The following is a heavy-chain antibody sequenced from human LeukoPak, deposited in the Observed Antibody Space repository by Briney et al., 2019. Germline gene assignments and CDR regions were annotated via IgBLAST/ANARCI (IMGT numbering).Heavy chain of an antibody. J-gene: IGHJ4*02. D-gene: IGHD3-22*01. V-gene: IGHV3-74*01. CDR2: INSDGSWT. CDR3: ARDGGSSGYYKIDY. CDR1: GSYW. Sequence: PGGSLRLSCAASGSYWMHWVRQAPGKGLVWVSHINSDGSWTSYADSVKGRFTISKDNAKNTVYLQMNSLRAEDTAVYYCARDGGSSGYYKIDYWGQGTLVTVSS.